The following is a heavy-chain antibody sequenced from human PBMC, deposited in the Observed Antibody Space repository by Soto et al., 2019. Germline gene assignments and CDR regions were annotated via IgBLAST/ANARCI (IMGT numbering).Heavy chain of an antibody. CDR3: ARGGASSKWLDP. Sequence: SETLSLTCTVSGGSISNYYWSWIRQPPGKGLEWIGLIHDSGTTNYNPSLKSRVTFSVDTSKNQFSLHLNSVIAADTAVYYCARGGASSKWLDPWGQGTLVTVSS. V-gene: IGHV4-59*01. CDR1: GGSISNYY. J-gene: IGHJ5*02. D-gene: IGHD3-10*01. CDR2: IHDSGTT.